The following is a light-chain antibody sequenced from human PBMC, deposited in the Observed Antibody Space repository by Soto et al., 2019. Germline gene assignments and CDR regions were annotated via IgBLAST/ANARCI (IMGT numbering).Light chain of an antibody. J-gene: IGLJ2*01. Sequence: QSVLTQPASVSGSPGQSSTISCTGTSSDVGGYNYVSWYQQHPGKAPNLIIFDVSTRPSGVSNRFSGSKSVKSASLAISGLQAEDDADYYCSSYTGSNTPVVFGGGTKFTVL. CDR1: SSDVGGYNY. V-gene: IGLV2-14*01. CDR2: DVS. CDR3: SSYTGSNTPVV.